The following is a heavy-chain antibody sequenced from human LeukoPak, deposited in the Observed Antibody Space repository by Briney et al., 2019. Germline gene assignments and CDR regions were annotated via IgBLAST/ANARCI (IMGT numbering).Heavy chain of an antibody. CDR3: ARGRGGGPSDY. J-gene: IGHJ4*02. V-gene: IGHV4-34*01. CDR1: GGSFSGYY. D-gene: IGHD2-15*01. CDR2: INHSGST. Sequence: SETLSLTCAVYGGSFSGYYWSWIRQPPGKGLEWIGEINHSGSTNYNPSLKSRVTISVDTSKNQFSLKLSSVTAADTAVYHCARGRGGGPSDYWGQGTLVTVSS.